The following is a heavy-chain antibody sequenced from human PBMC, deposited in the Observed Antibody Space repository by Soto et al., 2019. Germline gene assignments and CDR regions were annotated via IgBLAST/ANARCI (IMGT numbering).Heavy chain of an antibody. CDR2: IYWDDDK. Sequence: QITLKESGPTLVKPTQTLTLTCTFSGFSLSSSGVGVGWIRQPPGKAPEWLALIYWDDDKRYSPSLKSRLTIPKDTSKNQVVLIMTNMDPVDTATYYCAHRRPWYFDLWGRGTLVTVSS. V-gene: IGHV2-5*02. CDR3: AHRRPWYFDL. J-gene: IGHJ2*01. CDR1: GFSLSSSGVG.